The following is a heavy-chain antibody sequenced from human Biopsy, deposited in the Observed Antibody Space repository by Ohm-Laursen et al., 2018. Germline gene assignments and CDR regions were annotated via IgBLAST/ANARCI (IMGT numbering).Heavy chain of an antibody. CDR2: ISYSRDT. Sequence: SDTLSLTCFVSGGSISGSSWSWIRQAPGKGLEWIGYISYSRDTNYNPSLKSRITISVDTSKNQFSLKLTSVTAADTAVYYCAKHGSGWTGDDAFHIWGQGTMVTVSS. CDR1: GGSISGSS. D-gene: IGHD6-19*01. CDR3: AKHGSGWTGDDAFHI. J-gene: IGHJ3*02. V-gene: IGHV4-59*08.